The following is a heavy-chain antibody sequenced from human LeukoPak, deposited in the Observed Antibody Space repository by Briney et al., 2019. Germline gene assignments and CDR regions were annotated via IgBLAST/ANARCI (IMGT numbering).Heavy chain of an antibody. V-gene: IGHV3-7*01. CDR2: IKQDGSEK. D-gene: IGHD3-22*01. Sequence: GGSLRLSCAASGFTFSSYWMSWVRQAPGKGLEWVANIKQDGSEKYYVDSVKGRFTISRDNAKNSLYLQMNSLRAEDTAVYYCAKDPTHYRVWDYYETIGLSYWGQGTLVTVSS. J-gene: IGHJ4*02. CDR3: AKDPTHYRVWDYYETIGLSY. CDR1: GFTFSSYW.